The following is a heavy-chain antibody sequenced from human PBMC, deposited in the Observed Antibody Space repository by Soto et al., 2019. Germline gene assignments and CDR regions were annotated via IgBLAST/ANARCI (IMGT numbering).Heavy chain of an antibody. CDR2: IYHSGST. J-gene: IGHJ3*01. CDR3: ARIDYAGDSRVAFDV. CDR1: GASISSNNW. V-gene: IGHV4-4*02. Sequence: QVQLQESGPGLVKPSGTLSLTCAVSGASISSNNWWTWVRHPPGKGLEWIGEIYHSGSTNYNPSLESRVTLSVAKSKNQFSLKLTSVPAADTALYYCARIDYAGDSRVAFDVWGQGTMVTVSS. D-gene: IGHD2-21*02.